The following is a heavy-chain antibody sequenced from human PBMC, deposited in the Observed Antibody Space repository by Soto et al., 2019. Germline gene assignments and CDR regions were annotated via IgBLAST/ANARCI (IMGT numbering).Heavy chain of an antibody. CDR1: GFAFDEHA. D-gene: IGHD3-3*01. J-gene: IGHJ4*02. V-gene: IGHV3-9*01. CDR2: ISWNSSTI. CDR3: AKDSGKTFQNHDFWSGYNC. Sequence: SLRLSCAASGFAFDEHAIHWGRQAPGKGLGWVSGISWNSSTIEYADSVKGRFTISRDNAKNTLYLQMNSLRTEDTALYYCAKDSGKTFQNHDFWSGYNCWGQGTLVTVSS.